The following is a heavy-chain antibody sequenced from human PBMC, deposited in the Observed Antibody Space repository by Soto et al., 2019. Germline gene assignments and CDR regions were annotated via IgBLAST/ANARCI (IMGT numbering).Heavy chain of an antibody. CDR2: IYYSGST. J-gene: IGHJ4*02. CDR3: AREDYGDLDY. CDR1: GGSVSSGSYY. V-gene: IGHV4-61*01. D-gene: IGHD4-17*01. Sequence: QVQLQESGPGLVKPSETLSLTCTVSGGSVSSGSYYWSWIRQPPGKGLEWIGYIYYSGSTNYNPSLKSRVTISVDTSKNQFSLKLSSVTAADTAVYYCAREDYGDLDYWGQGTLVTVSS.